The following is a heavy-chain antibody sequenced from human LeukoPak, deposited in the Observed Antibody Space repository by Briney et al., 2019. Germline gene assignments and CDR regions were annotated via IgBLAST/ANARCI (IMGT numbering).Heavy chain of an antibody. J-gene: IGHJ5*02. D-gene: IGHD2-15*01. CDR2: ISVSGGST. CDR1: GFTFSSYG. Sequence: GGSLRLSCAASGFTFSSYGMSWVRQAPGKGLEWVSAISVSGGSTYYADSVKGRFTISRDNSKNTLYLQMNSLRAEDTAVYYCARDSPGYRFDPWGQGTLVTVSS. V-gene: IGHV3-23*01. CDR3: ARDSPGYRFDP.